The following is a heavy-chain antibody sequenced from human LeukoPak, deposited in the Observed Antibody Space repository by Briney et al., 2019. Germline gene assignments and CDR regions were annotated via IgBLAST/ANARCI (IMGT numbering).Heavy chain of an antibody. CDR3: ARGHDYYDSSGYRH. CDR1: GGSISSYY. CDR2: IYASGST. D-gene: IGHD3-22*01. Sequence: SETLSLTCTVSGGSISSYYWSWIRQPAGKGLEWIGRIYASGSTNYNPSLKSRVTMSVDTSKNQFFLKLSSVTAADTAVYYCARGHDYYDSSGYRHWGQGTLVTVSS. V-gene: IGHV4-4*07. J-gene: IGHJ4*02.